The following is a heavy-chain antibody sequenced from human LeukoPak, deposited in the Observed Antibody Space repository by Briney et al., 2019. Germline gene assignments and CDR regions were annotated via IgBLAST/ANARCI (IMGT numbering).Heavy chain of an antibody. J-gene: IGHJ4*02. CDR1: GFTFSSYA. CDR2: ISSNGGST. Sequence: PGGSLRLSCSASGFTFSSYAMHWVRQAPGKGLEYVSAISSNGGSTYYADSVEGRFTISRDNSKNTPYLQMSSLRAEDTAVYHCVTRVIGSWTFDYWGQGTLVTVSS. D-gene: IGHD3-10*01. CDR3: VTRVIGSWTFDY. V-gene: IGHV3-64D*06.